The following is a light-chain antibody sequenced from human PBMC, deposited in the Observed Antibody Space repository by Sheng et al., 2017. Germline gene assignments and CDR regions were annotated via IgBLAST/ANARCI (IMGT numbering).Light chain of an antibody. CDR2: AAS. V-gene: IGKV1-39*01. CDR3: QQSYSTFPWT. CDR1: QSISSY. Sequence: DIQMTQSPSSLSASVGDRVTITCRASQSISSYLNWYQQKPGKAPKLLIYAASSLQSGVPSRFSGSGSGTDFTLTISSLQPEDFATYYCQQSYSTFPWTFGQGTEGGN. J-gene: IGKJ1*01.